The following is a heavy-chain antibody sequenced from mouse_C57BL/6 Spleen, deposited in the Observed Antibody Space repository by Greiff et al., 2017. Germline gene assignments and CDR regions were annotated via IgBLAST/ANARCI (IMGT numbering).Heavy chain of an antibody. J-gene: IGHJ2*01. CDR3: AREGSSGPSDY. Sequence: VQLQQSGPVLVKPGASVKMSCKASGYTFTDYYMNWVKQSHGKSLEWIGVINPYNGGTSYNQKFKGKATLTVDKSSSTAYMEPNSLTSEDSAVYYCAREGSSGPSDYWGQGTTLTVSS. CDR2: INPYNGGT. D-gene: IGHD3-2*02. V-gene: IGHV1-19*01. CDR1: GYTFTDYY.